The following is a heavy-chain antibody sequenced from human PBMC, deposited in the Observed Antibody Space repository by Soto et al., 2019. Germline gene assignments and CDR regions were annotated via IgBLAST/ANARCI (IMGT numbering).Heavy chain of an antibody. Sequence: ASVKVSCKAPAATLTVYYIHWVRQTPGPGLEWMGIISPNGGSTRFAQTLQGRITMTTDTSTSTVYMELRSPSSDETAIYYGARSSGGVFGILIDGSNWLAPWGQGSLVTVPQ. D-gene: IGHD3-16*02. CDR2: ISPNGGST. V-gene: IGHV1-46*01. CDR3: ARSSGGVFGILIDGSNWLAP. J-gene: IGHJ5*02. CDR1: AATLTVYY.